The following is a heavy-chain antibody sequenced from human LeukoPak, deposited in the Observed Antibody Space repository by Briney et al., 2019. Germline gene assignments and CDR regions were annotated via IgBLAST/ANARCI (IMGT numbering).Heavy chain of an antibody. V-gene: IGHV4-38-2*02. D-gene: IGHD5-18*01. CDR2: IYHSGST. CDR3: ARVPPSRGYSYGPGRKSRAFDI. Sequence: SETLSLTCTVSGYSISSGYYWGWIRQSPGKGLEWVGVIYHSGSTNYNPSLKSRVTISVDTSKNQFSLKLSSVTAADTAVYYCARVPPSRGYSYGPGRKSRAFDIWGQGTMVTVSS. CDR1: GYSISSGYY. J-gene: IGHJ3*02.